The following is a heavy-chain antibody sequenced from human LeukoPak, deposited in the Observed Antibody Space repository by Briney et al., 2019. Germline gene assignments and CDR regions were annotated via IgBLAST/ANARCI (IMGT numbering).Heavy chain of an antibody. CDR2: IIPILGTA. D-gene: IGHD2-15*01. Sequence: GASVKVSCKASGGTFSSYAISWVRQAPGQGLEWMGRIIPILGTAEYAEKFQGRVTISADKSTSTAYMELSSLKSEDTALYYCARGKGFVGHFDSWGQGTRVTVSS. CDR1: GGTFSSYA. CDR3: ARGKGFVGHFDS. V-gene: IGHV1-69*04. J-gene: IGHJ4*02.